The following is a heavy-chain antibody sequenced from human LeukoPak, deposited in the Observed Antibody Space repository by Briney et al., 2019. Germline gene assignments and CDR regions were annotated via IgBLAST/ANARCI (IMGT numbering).Heavy chain of an antibody. CDR3: ARAYSGYDLGGAKGY. CDR1: GYTFTGYY. D-gene: IGHD5-12*01. J-gene: IGHJ4*02. V-gene: IGHV1-2*02. Sequence: ASVKVSCKASGYTFTGYYRHWVRQAPGQGLEWMGWINPNSGGTNYAQKFQGRVTMTRDTSISTAYMELSRLRSDDTAVYYCARAYSGYDLGGAKGYWGQGTLVTVSS. CDR2: INPNSGGT.